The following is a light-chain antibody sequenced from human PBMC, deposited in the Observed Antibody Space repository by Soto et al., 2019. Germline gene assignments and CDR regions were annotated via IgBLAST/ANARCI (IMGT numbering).Light chain of an antibody. J-gene: IGKJ4*01. CDR3: QQRSNWPLT. CDR2: DES. Sequence: EIVLTQSPGTLSLSPGERATLSCRASQSVSNNYLAWYQQKPGQAPRLLIYDESNRATGTPARFSGSGSGTDFTLTISRLEPEDFAVYYCQQRSNWPLTFGGGTKVDIK. CDR1: QSVSNNY. V-gene: IGKV3D-20*02.